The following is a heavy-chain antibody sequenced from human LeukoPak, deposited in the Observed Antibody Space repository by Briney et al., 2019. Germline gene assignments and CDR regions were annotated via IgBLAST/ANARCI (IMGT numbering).Heavy chain of an antibody. J-gene: IGHJ4*02. D-gene: IGHD6-19*01. CDR3: ARRIIAVAGTVVYYFDY. V-gene: IGHV4-39*01. CDR1: GGSISGSNYY. Sequence: KPSETLSLTCTVSGGSISGSNYYWGWIRQPPGKGLEWIASIYYSGSTYYNPSLKSRVTVSVDTSKNQFSLKLSPVTAADTAVYYCARRIIAVAGTVVYYFDYWGQGTLVTVSS. CDR2: IYYSGST.